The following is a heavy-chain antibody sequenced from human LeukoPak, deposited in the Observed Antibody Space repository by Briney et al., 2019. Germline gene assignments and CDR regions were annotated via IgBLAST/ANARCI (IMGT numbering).Heavy chain of an antibody. CDR2: ISGSGGST. J-gene: IGHJ4*02. Sequence: GGSLRLSCAASGFTFSSYAMSWVRQAPGKGLEWVSAISGSGGSTYYADSVKGRFTISRDNSKNTLYLQMNSLRVDDMAVYYCAMRGGPDYWGQGTLVTLSS. V-gene: IGHV3-23*01. CDR1: GFTFSSYA. CDR3: AMRGGPDY. D-gene: IGHD2-15*01.